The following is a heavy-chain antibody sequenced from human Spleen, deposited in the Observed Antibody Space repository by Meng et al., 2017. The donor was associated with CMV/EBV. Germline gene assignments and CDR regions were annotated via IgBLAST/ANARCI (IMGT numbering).Heavy chain of an antibody. J-gene: IGHJ4*02. CDR2: ISVSSGPI. CDR3: ATSLTGTTNY. CDR1: GFTFSTYT. D-gene: IGHD1-7*01. V-gene: IGHV3-48*01. Sequence: GESLKISCAASGFTFSTYTMNWVRQAPGKGLEWVSYISVSSGPIHYADSVKGRFTISRDNAKNSLYLQMNSLRAEDTAVYYCATSLTGTTNYWGQGTLVTVSS.